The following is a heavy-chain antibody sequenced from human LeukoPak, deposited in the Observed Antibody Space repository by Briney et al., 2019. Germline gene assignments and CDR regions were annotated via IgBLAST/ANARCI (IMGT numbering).Heavy chain of an antibody. CDR1: GGTFSSYA. CDR3: ASPWTSENAFDI. V-gene: IGHV1-69*04. J-gene: IGHJ3*02. CDR2: IIPIFGIA. D-gene: IGHD3/OR15-3a*01. Sequence: AASVKVSCKASGGTFSSYAISWVRQAPGQGLEWMGRIIPIFGIANYAQKFQGRVTITAHKSTSTAYMELSSLRSEDTAVYYCASPWTSENAFDIWGQGTMVTVSS.